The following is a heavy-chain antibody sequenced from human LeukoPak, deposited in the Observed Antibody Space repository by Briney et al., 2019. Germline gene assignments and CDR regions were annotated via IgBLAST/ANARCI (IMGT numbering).Heavy chain of an antibody. Sequence: ASVKVSCKASGYTFTGYYIHRVRQAPGQGLEWMGWINPNSGGTNYAQKFQGRVTMTRDTSISTAYMELNRLRSDDTAVYYCATTHDYGGNPFDYWGQGTLVTVSS. CDR2: INPNSGGT. CDR3: ATTHDYGGNPFDY. CDR1: GYTFTGYY. D-gene: IGHD4-23*01. V-gene: IGHV1-2*02. J-gene: IGHJ4*02.